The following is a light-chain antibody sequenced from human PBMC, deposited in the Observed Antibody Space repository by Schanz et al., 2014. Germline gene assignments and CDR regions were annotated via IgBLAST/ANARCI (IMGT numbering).Light chain of an antibody. V-gene: IGKV3D-20*01. CDR1: QSVSSSY. Sequence: EIVLTQSPGTLSLSPGERATLSCRASQSVSSSYLAWYQQKPGLAPRLLIYDASSRATGIPDRFSGSGSGTDFTLTITRLEPEDFAVYYCQQYISSPLTFGQGTRLEIK. CDR2: DAS. CDR3: QQYISSPLT. J-gene: IGKJ5*01.